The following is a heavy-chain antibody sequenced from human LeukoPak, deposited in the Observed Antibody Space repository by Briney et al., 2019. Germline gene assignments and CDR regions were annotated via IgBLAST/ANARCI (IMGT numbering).Heavy chain of an antibody. CDR1: GFTFNTFA. Sequence: PGGSLRLSCAATGFTFNTFAMHWVRQAPGKGLEWLGLISYDGDKQIYPASVKGRFSFSRDNSNNTLYLQMNSLRDEDTAVYYCAKDSHWILFDDWGQGTLVTVSS. J-gene: IGHJ4*02. CDR2: ISYDGDKQ. D-gene: IGHD2-2*03. CDR3: AKDSHWILFDD. V-gene: IGHV3-30-3*01.